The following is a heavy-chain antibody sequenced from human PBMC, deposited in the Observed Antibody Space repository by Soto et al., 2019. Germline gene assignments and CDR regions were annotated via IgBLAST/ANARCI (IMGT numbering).Heavy chain of an antibody. V-gene: IGHV3-23*01. CDR1: GFTFGSHA. Sequence: EGQMLESGGGLVQPGGSLRLSCAASGFTFGSHAMTWVRQAPGKGLEWVSGISGSGANTYDANSVKGRFTISRDNSKNTLYLQMNTLRADDTAVYYCAKVGGGATIAAARFDSWGQGTLVTVSS. D-gene: IGHD6-13*01. CDR3: AKVGGGATIAAARFDS. CDR2: ISGSGANT. J-gene: IGHJ4*02.